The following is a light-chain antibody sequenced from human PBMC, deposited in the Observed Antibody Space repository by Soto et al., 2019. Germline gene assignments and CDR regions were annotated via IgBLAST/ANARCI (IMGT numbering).Light chain of an antibody. CDR1: GSDIGSYNY. CDR3: NSYTSASTYV. Sequence: QSVLTQPASVSGSPGQSITISCTGNGSDIGSYNYVSWYQHHPGKVPKFIIYDVTNRPSGVSDRFSGSKSGNTASLTISGLQAEDEADYYCNSYTSASTYVFGTGTEVTVL. J-gene: IGLJ1*01. CDR2: DVT. V-gene: IGLV2-14*03.